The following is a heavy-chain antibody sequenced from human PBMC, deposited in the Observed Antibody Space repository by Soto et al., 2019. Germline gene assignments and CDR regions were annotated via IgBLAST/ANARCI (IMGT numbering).Heavy chain of an antibody. D-gene: IGHD3-3*01. CDR2: IIPIFGTA. V-gene: IGHV1-69*13. Sequence: SVKVSCKASGGTFSSYAISWVRQAPGQGLEWMGGIIPIFGTANYAQKFQGRVTITADESTSTAYMELSSLRSEDTAVYYCAADPYYDFWSGYPEPFDYWGQGTLVTVSS. CDR3: AADPYYDFWSGYPEPFDY. CDR1: GGTFSSYA. J-gene: IGHJ4*02.